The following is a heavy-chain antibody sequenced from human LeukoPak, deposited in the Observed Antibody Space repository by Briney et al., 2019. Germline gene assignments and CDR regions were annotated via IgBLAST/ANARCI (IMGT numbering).Heavy chain of an antibody. V-gene: IGHV4-59*06. D-gene: IGHD6-19*01. CDR2: IYYSGTT. J-gene: IGHJ4*02. Sequence: PSETLSLTCTVSGGSISSYYWSWIRQYPGKGLEWIGYIYYSGTTYYNPSLESRVTISLDTSKNQFSLKLSSVTAADTAVYYCARRGAVAGYFDYWGQGTLVTVSS. CDR1: GGSISSYY. CDR3: ARRGAVAGYFDY.